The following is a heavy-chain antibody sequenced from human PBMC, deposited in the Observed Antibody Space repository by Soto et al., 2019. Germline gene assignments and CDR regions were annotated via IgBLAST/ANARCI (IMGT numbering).Heavy chain of an antibody. J-gene: IGHJ2*01. CDR3: ARTADYQDSSGLFDL. CDR2: IIPLFGTS. V-gene: IGHV1-69*06. CDR1: GGGFSSYV. Sequence: QLQLVQSGAEIKKPGSSVKVSCKASGGGFSSYVISWLRQAPGQGPEWMGGIIPLFGTSNYAQKVQGRVTITADISTNTAYMELSSLQSEDTAVYFCARTADYQDSSGLFDLWGRGTLVTVSS. D-gene: IGHD6-19*01.